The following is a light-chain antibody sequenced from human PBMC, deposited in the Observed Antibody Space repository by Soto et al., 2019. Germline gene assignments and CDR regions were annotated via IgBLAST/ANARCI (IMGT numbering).Light chain of an antibody. V-gene: IGKV3-15*01. J-gene: IGKJ4*01. CDR1: ESVSNN. Sequence: EIVLTQSPATLSASQGERATLSCRASESVSNNLAWYQQKPGQAPRLLILGASARATGIPARFSGSGSGTEFTLTISSLQSEDFAVYYCQQYNKWPLTFGGGTKVEIK. CDR3: QQYNKWPLT. CDR2: GAS.